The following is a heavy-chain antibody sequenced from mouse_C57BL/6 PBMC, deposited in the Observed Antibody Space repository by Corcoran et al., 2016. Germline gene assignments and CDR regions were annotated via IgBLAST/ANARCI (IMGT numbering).Heavy chain of an antibody. CDR1: GYSITSGYY. J-gene: IGHJ1*03. V-gene: IGHV3-6*01. CDR3: AREDYYYGSRTRYFDV. D-gene: IGHD1-1*01. Sequence: DVQLQESGPGLVKPSQSLSLTCSVTGYSITSGYYWNWIRQFPGNKLEWMGYISYDGSNNYNPSLKNRISITRDTSKNQFFLKLNSVTTEDTATYYCAREDYYYGSRTRYFDVWGTGTTVIVSS. CDR2: ISYDGSN.